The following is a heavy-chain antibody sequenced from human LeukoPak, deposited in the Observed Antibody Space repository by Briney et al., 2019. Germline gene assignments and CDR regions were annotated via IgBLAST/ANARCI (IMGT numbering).Heavy chain of an antibody. CDR3: ARLPVPLRYYGMDV. J-gene: IGHJ6*02. V-gene: IGHV3-48*04. CDR1: GFTFSSYS. D-gene: IGHD3-10*02. Sequence: GGSLRLSCAASGFTFSSYSMNWVRQAPGKGLEWVSYISSGSSTIYYADSAKGRFTISRDNAKNSLYLRMNSLRAEDTAVYYCARLPVPLRYYGMDVWGQGTTVTVSS. CDR2: ISSGSSTI.